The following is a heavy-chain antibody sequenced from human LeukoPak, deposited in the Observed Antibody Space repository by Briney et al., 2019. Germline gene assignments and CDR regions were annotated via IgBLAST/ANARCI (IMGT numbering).Heavy chain of an antibody. V-gene: IGHV3-30*18. Sequence: GRSLRLSCAASGFTFSSYGMHWVRQAPGKGLEGVAVISYDGSNKYYADSVKGRFTISRDNSKNTLYLQMNSLRAEDTAVYYCAKGGTGLLWFGELLYGYFDYWGQGTLVTVSS. CDR1: GFTFSSYG. CDR3: AKGGTGLLWFGELLYGYFDY. D-gene: IGHD3-10*01. J-gene: IGHJ4*02. CDR2: ISYDGSNK.